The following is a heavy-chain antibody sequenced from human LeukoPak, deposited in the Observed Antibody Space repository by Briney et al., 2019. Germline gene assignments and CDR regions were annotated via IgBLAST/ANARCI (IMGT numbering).Heavy chain of an antibody. CDR2: ISWDGGST. Sequence: PGGSLRLSCAASGFTFDDYAMHWVRQAPGKGLEWVSLISWDGGSTYYADSVKGRFTISRDNSKNSLYLQMNSLRAEDTALYYCAKSEGSYGRKNYYYYYYMDVWGKGTTVTVSS. CDR1: GFTFDDYA. V-gene: IGHV3-43D*03. J-gene: IGHJ6*03. CDR3: AKSEGSYGRKNYYYYYYMDV. D-gene: IGHD1-26*01.